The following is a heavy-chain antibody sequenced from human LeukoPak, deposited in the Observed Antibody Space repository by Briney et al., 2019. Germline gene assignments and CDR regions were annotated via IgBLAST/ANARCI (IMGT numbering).Heavy chain of an antibody. J-gene: IGHJ4*02. CDR2: ISGSGGST. V-gene: IGHV3-23*01. D-gene: IGHD3-10*01. CDR3: ARGPQTVIGFDY. Sequence: EGSLRLSCAASGFTFSSYAMSWVRQAPGKGLEWVSAISGSGGSTYYADSVKGRFTISRDNSKNTLYLQMNSLRAEDTAVYYCARGPQTVIGFDYWGQGTLVTVSS. CDR1: GFTFSSYA.